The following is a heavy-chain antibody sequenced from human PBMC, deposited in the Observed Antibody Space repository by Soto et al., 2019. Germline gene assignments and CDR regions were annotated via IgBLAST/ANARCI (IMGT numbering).Heavy chain of an antibody. V-gene: IGHV4-34*01. CDR2: INHSGST. CDR3: ARVMTTVTPYYFDY. Sequence: SETLSLTCAVYGGSFSGYYWSWIRQPPGKGLEWIGEINHSGSTNYNPSLKSRVTISVDTSKNQFSLKLSSVTAADTAVYYCARVMTTVTPYYFDYWGQGTLVTVS. J-gene: IGHJ4*02. D-gene: IGHD4-4*01. CDR1: GGSFSGYY.